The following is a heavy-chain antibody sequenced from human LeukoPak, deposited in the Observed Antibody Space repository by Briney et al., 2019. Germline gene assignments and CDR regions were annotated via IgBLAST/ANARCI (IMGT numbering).Heavy chain of an antibody. CDR3: ARGQSQYSSPRRSYNWFDP. J-gene: IGHJ5*02. CDR2: INHSGST. Sequence: SETLSLTCAVYGGSFSGYYWSWIRQPPGRGLEWIGEINHSGSTNYNPSLKSRVTISVDTSKNQFSLKLSSVTAADTAVYYCARGQSQYSSPRRSYNWFDPWGQGTLVTVSS. D-gene: IGHD6-6*01. CDR1: GGSFSGYY. V-gene: IGHV4-34*01.